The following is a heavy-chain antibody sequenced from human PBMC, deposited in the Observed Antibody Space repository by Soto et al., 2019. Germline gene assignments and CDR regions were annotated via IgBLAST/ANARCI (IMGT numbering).Heavy chain of an antibody. V-gene: IGHV1-69*13. Sequence: GASVKVSCKASGGTFSSYAISWVRQAPGQGLEWMGGIIPIFGTANYAQKFQGRVTITADESTSTAYMELSSLRSDDTAVYYCAPHTLDTGMPSGYWGQGTLVTVSS. D-gene: IGHD5-18*01. CDR3: APHTLDTGMPSGY. CDR1: GGTFSSYA. J-gene: IGHJ4*02. CDR2: IIPIFGTA.